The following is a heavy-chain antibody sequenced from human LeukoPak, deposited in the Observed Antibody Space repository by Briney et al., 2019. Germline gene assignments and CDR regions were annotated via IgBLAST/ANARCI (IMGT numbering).Heavy chain of an antibody. V-gene: IGHV4-59*01. CDR2: IYYSGST. J-gene: IGHJ3*02. D-gene: IGHD6-13*01. Sequence: SETLSLTCTVPGGSISSYYWSWIRQPPGKGLEWIGYIYYSGSTNYNPSLKSRVTISVDTSKNQFSLKLSSVTAADPAVYYCARDLAAAGTVDIWGQGTMVTVSS. CDR1: GGSISSYY. CDR3: ARDLAAAGTVDI.